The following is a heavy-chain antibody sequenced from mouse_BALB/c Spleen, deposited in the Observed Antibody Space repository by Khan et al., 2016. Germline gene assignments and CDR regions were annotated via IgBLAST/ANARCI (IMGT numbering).Heavy chain of an antibody. CDR2: IYPGSGST. D-gene: IGHD2-3*01. V-gene: IGHV1-77*01. J-gene: IGHJ4*01. CDR3: ARRRLLRYYYAMDY. CDR1: GYTFTDYV. Sequence: VQLQESGPELVKPGASVKMSCKASGYTFTDYVISWVKQRTGQGLEWIGEIYPGSGSTYYNEKFKDKATLTADKSSNTAYMQLSSLTSEDSAVYFCARRRLLRYYYAMDYWGQGTSVTVSS.